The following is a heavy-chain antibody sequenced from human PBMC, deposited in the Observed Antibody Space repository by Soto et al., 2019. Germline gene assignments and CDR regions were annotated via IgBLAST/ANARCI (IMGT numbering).Heavy chain of an antibody. CDR2: IIPIFGTA. J-gene: IGHJ3*02. CDR3: AYSSSTFDAFDI. CDR1: GGTFSSYA. D-gene: IGHD6-6*01. Sequence: GASVKVSCKASGGTFSSYAISWVRQAPGQGLEWMGGIIPIFGTADYAQKFQGRVTITADESTSTAYMELSSLRSEDTAVYYCAYSSSTFDAFDIWGQGTMVTVSS. V-gene: IGHV1-69*13.